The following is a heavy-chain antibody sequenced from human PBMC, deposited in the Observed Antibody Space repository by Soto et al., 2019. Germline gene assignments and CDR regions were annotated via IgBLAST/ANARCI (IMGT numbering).Heavy chain of an antibody. V-gene: IGHV3-23*01. CDR1: GFTLTAYA. CDR2: TTGGAGLT. D-gene: IGHD2-21*01. Sequence: EVRLLESGGGLVQPGGSLRLSCTASGFTLTAYAINWVRRAPGKGLEWVSATTGGAGLTYYADSVKGRFSVSSDTPGNTHDLQLNSLRPEETAVYYCARVDRGSVARPTRLDPWGQGTLVTVSS. J-gene: IGHJ5*02. CDR3: ARVDRGSVARPTRLDP.